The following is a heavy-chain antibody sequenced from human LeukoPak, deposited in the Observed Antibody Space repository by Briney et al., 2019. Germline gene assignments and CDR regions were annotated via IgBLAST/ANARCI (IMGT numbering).Heavy chain of an antibody. V-gene: IGHV3-21*01. J-gene: IGHJ4*02. CDR2: ISSSSSYI. D-gene: IGHD2-21*01. Sequence: GGSLRLSCAASGFTFSSYSMNWVRQAPGKGLEWVSSISSSSSYIYYADSVRGRFTISRDNAKNSLYLQMTSLRAEDTAVYYCARDFRLSGDNYWGQGTLVTDSS. CDR3: ARDFRLSGDNY. CDR1: GFTFSSYS.